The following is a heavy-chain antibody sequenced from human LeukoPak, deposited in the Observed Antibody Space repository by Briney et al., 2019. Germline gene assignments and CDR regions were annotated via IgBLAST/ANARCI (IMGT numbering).Heavy chain of an antibody. J-gene: IGHJ4*02. Sequence: GGSLRLSCAASGFTFGVSWMSWVRQAPGKGLEWVGNIKEDGGVKNYVDSVKGRLTISRDNAKSSLFLQMNNLRVEDTAVYYCAKDRGWNTFDYWGQGTLVTVSS. CDR3: AKDRGWNTFDY. D-gene: IGHD1/OR15-1a*01. CDR1: GFTFGVSW. V-gene: IGHV3-7*01. CDR2: IKEDGGVK.